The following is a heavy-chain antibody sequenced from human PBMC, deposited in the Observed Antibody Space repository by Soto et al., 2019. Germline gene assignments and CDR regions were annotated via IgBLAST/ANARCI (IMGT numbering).Heavy chain of an antibody. D-gene: IGHD6-19*01. J-gene: IGHJ5*02. CDR3: GRAIAVAGFCFDP. Sequence: NPSETLSLTCTVSGGSISSYYWSWIRQPPGKGLEWIGYIYYSGSTNYNPSLKSRVTISVDTSKNQFSLKLSSVTAADTAVYYCGRAIAVAGFCFDPWGQGTLVTVSS. V-gene: IGHV4-59*08. CDR2: IYYSGST. CDR1: GGSISSYY.